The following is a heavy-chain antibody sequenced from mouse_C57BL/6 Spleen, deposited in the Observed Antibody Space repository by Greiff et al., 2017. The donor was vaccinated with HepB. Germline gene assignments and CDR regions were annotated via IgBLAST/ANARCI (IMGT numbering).Heavy chain of an antibody. Sequence: DVQLQESGPGLVKPSQSLSLTCSVTGYSITSGYYWNWIRQFPGNKLEWMGYISYDGSNNYNPSLKNRISITRDTSKNQFFLKLNSVTTEDTATYYCARRGGAMDYWGQGTSVTVSS. CDR1: GYSITSGYY. J-gene: IGHJ4*01. CDR3: ARRGGAMDY. CDR2: ISYDGSN. V-gene: IGHV3-6*01.